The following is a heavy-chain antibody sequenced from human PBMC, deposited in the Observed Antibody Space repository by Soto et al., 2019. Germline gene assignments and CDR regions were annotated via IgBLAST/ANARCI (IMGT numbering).Heavy chain of an antibody. Sequence: ASVKVSCKASGYTFTSFAVHWVRQAPGQRLEWMGWINAGNGYTKYSQKFQGRVTITRDASASTAYMELSSLRSEDTAVYYCARVVYDDISGYFLDALDIWGQGTMVTVS. J-gene: IGHJ3*02. V-gene: IGHV1-3*01. CDR2: INAGNGYT. D-gene: IGHD3-22*01. CDR3: ARVVYDDISGYFLDALDI. CDR1: GYTFTSFA.